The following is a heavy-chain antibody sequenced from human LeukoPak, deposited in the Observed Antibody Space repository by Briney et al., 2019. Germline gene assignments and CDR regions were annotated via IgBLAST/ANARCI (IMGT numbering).Heavy chain of an antibody. CDR3: AKESESYDSSGSTFDY. CDR2: IRYDGSNK. V-gene: IGHV3-30*02. J-gene: IGHJ4*02. CDR1: GFTFRSYA. Sequence: GGSLRLSCTASGFTFRSYALHWVRQTPGKGLEWVAFIRYDGSNKFYADSVKGRFTISRDNSKNTLYLQMKSLRAEDTAVYYCAKESESYDSSGSTFDYWGQGTLVTVSS. D-gene: IGHD3-22*01.